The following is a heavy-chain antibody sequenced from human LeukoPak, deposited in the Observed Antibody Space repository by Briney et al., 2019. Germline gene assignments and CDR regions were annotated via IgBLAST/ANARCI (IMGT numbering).Heavy chain of an antibody. CDR2: INHSGST. Sequence: SETLSLTCAVYGGSFSGYYWSWIRQPPGKGLEWIGEINHSGSTNYNPSLKSRVPISVDTSKHQFSLKLSSVTAADAAVYYCARVRITIFGVVKSYFDYWGQGTLVTVSS. CDR1: GGSFSGYY. CDR3: ARVRITIFGVVKSYFDY. D-gene: IGHD3-3*01. J-gene: IGHJ4*02. V-gene: IGHV4-34*01.